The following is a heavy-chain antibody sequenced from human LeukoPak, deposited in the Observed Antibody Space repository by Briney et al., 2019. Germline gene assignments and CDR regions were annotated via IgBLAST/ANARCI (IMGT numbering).Heavy chain of an antibody. CDR2: MNPNSGNT. D-gene: IGHD6-19*01. CDR3: ARGYSSGLTWYYYYYYGMDV. V-gene: IGHV1-8*01. J-gene: IGHJ6*02. CDR1: GYTFTSYD. Sequence: GASVKVSCKASGYTFTSYDINWVRQATGQGLEWMGWMNPNSGNTGYAQKFQGRVTMTRNTSISTAYMELSSLRSEDTAVYYCARGYSSGLTWYYYYYYGMDVWGQGTTVTVSS.